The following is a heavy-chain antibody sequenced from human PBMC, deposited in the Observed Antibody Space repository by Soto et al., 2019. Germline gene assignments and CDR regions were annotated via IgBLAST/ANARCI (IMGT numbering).Heavy chain of an antibody. CDR2: MNPNSGNP. Sequence: QVQLVQSGAEVKKPGASVKVSCKASGYTFTSYDINWVRQATGQGLEWMGWMNPNSGNPGYAQKCQGRVNRSRSTSLSTAYMERSSLRSEDTAVYYCARGGKLWWLPGAWGQGTLGTVSS. J-gene: IGHJ4*02. CDR3: ARGGKLWWLPGA. D-gene: IGHD5-12*01. CDR1: GYTFTSYD. V-gene: IGHV1-8*01.